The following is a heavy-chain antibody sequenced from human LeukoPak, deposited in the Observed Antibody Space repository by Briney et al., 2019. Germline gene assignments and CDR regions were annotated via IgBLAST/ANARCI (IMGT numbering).Heavy chain of an antibody. CDR3: ARALPHRRLMDTTMEQHWFDP. CDR2: INPSGGST. D-gene: IGHD5-18*01. V-gene: IGHV1-46*01. J-gene: IGHJ5*02. CDR1: GYIFTSYF. Sequence: ASVTVSCKASGYIFTSYFMHWVRQAPGQGLEWMGLINPSGGSTRYAQKFQGRVTITRDMSTSTVYMELSSLRSEDTAVYYCARALPHRRLMDTTMEQHWFDPWGQGTLVTVSS.